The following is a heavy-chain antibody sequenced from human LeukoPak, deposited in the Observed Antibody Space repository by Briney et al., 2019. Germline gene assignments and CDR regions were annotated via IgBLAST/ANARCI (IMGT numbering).Heavy chain of an antibody. V-gene: IGHV1-69*04. CDR3: ARRGYSYGQDYYYGMDV. Sequence: SVKVSCKASGGTFSSYAISWVRQAPGQGLEWMGRIIPIFGIANYAQKFQGRVTITADKSTSTAYMELSSLRSEDTAVYYCARRGYSYGQDYYYGMDVWGQGTTVTVSS. CDR1: GGTFSSYA. J-gene: IGHJ6*02. D-gene: IGHD5-18*01. CDR2: IIPIFGIA.